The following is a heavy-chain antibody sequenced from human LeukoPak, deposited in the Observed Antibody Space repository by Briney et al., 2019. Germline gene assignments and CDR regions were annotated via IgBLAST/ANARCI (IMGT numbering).Heavy chain of an antibody. V-gene: IGHV5-51*01. CDR3: ALFSGSGWSIYYFDY. J-gene: IGHJ4*02. Sequence: GESLKISCKGSGYSFTSYWIGWVRQMPGKGLEWMGIIYPGDSETRYSPSFQGQVTISADKSISTAYLQWSSLKASDTAMYYCALFSGSGWSIYYFDYWGQGTLVTVSS. D-gene: IGHD6-19*01. CDR2: IYPGDSET. CDR1: GYSFTSYW.